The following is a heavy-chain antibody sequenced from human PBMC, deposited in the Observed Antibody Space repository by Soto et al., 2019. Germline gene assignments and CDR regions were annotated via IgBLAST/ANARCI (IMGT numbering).Heavy chain of an antibody. CDR3: AKSWSPYSGSYNFAY. CDR1: GFTFSSYG. CDR2: IWYDGSNK. V-gene: IGHV3-33*06. Sequence: QVQLVESGGGVVQPGRSLRLSCAASGFTFSSYGMHWVRQAPGKGLEWVAVIWYDGSNKYYADSVKGRFTISRDNSKNTLYLKMNSLRAEDTAVYYCAKSWSPYSGSYNFAYWGQGPLVPVSS. D-gene: IGHD1-26*01. J-gene: IGHJ4*02.